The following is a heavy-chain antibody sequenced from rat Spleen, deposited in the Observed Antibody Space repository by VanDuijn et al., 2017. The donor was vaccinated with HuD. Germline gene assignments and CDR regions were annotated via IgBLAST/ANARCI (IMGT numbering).Heavy chain of an antibody. CDR3: ARHNSGYCVIDA. D-gene: IGHD4-3*01. Sequence: EVQLVESGGGLVQPGSPLKLSCAASGFSFSSNWLNWIRQAPTKGLEWVATISYGDSSGHSSTYYRDSVKGRFTISRDYAKNTLYLQMDSLRSEDTATYYCARHNSGYCVIDAWGQGASVTVSS. J-gene: IGHJ4*01. CDR2: ISYGDSSGHSST. V-gene: IGHV5-29*01. CDR1: GFSFSSNW.